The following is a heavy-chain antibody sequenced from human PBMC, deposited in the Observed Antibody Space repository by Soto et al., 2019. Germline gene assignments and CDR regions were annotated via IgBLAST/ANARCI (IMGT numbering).Heavy chain of an antibody. V-gene: IGHV3-33*01. CDR1: GFTFSSYG. J-gene: IGHJ4*02. Sequence: QVFMVESGGGVVQPGRSLRLSCAASGFTFSSYGMHWVRQAPGKGLEWVAIIRDDGSNTYYADSVKSQFTISRDNSKNTLYPQMNSLTAEDTAVYYFAGQAPGMGGYDFDYWGQGTLVTVSS. CDR2: IRDDGSNT. CDR3: AGQAPGMGGYDFDY. D-gene: IGHD2-15*01.